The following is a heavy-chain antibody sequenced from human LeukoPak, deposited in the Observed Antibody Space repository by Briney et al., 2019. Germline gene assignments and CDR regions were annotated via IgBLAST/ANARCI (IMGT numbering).Heavy chain of an antibody. J-gene: IGHJ6*02. Sequence: SETLSLTCTVSGGSISSYYWSWIRQPAGKGLEWIGRIYTSGSTNYNPSLKSRVTMSVDTSKNQFSLKLSSVTAADTAVYYCARDQGYGLNYCYYYGMDVWGQGTTVTVSS. D-gene: IGHD5-12*01. CDR2: IYTSGST. CDR3: ARDQGYGLNYCYYYGMDV. CDR1: GGSISSYY. V-gene: IGHV4-4*07.